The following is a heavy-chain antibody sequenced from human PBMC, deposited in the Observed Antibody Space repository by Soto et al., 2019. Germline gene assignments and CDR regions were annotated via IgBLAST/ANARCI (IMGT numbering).Heavy chain of an antibody. D-gene: IGHD3-22*01. V-gene: IGHV5-10-1*01. J-gene: IGHJ4*02. Sequence: GESLKISCKGSGYSFTSYWISWVRQMPGKGLEWMGRIDPSDSYTNYSPSFQGHVTISADKSISTAYLQWSSLKASDTAMYYCARQADYYDSSGYVPWFDYWGEGALVTVA. CDR1: GYSFTSYW. CDR3: ARQADYYDSSGYVPWFDY. CDR2: IDPSDSYT.